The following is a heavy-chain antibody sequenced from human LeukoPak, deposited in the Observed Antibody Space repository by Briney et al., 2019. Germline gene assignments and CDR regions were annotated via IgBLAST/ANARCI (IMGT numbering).Heavy chain of an antibody. V-gene: IGHV4-59*01. CDR1: GGSISSYY. CDR2: IYYSGST. J-gene: IGHJ4*02. CDR3: ASHSGSRRYFDY. D-gene: IGHD1-26*01. Sequence: SEALSLTCTVSGGSISSYYWSWIRQPPGRGLEWIGYIYYSGSTNYNPSLKSRVTISVDTSKNQFSLKLSSVTAADTAVYYCASHSGSRRYFDYWGQGTLVTVSS.